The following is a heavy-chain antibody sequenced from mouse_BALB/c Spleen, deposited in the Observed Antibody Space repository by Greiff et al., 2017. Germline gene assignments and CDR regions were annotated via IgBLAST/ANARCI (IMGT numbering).Heavy chain of an antibody. CDR3: ARRYDYGYYAMDY. J-gene: IGHJ4*01. CDR1: GFNIKDTY. Sequence: EVKLQESGAELVKPGASVKLSCTASGFNIKDTYMHWVKQRPEQGLEWIGRIDPANGNTKYDPKFQGKATITADTSSNTAYLQLSSLTSEDTAVYYYARRYDYGYYAMDYWGQGTSVTVSS. D-gene: IGHD2-4*01. CDR2: IDPANGNT. V-gene: IGHV14-3*02.